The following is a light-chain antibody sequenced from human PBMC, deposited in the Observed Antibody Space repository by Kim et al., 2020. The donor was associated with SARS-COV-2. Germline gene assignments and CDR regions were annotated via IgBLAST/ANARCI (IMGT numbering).Light chain of an antibody. V-gene: IGLV3-19*01. J-gene: IGLJ2*01. CDR2: GKN. Sequence: SSELTQDPAVSVALGQTVRITCQGDSLRSYYASWYQQKPGQAPVLVIYGKNNRPSGIPDRFSGSSSGNTASLTITGAQAEDEADYYCNSRDSSGHVVCGG. CDR3: NSRDSSGHVV. CDR1: SLRSYY.